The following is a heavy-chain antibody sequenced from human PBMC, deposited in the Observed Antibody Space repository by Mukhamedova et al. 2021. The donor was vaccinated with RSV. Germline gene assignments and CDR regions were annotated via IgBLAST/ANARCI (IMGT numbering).Heavy chain of an antibody. Sequence: GRFTISRDNAKNTLYLQMNSLRAEDTAVYYCARSYGDHLRYYYYGMDVWGQGTTVTVSS. V-gene: IGHV3-74*01. D-gene: IGHD4-17*01. CDR3: ARSYGDHLRYYYYGMDV. J-gene: IGHJ6*02.